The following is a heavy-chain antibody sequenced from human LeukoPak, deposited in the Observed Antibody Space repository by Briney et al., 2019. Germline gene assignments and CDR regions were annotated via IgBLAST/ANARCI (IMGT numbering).Heavy chain of an antibody. CDR3: ASKMDIVLVPAAPRGYYYYGMDV. CDR2: ISSSSSYI. V-gene: IGHV3-21*01. Sequence: GGSLRLSCAASGLTFSSYSMNWVRQAPGKGLEWVSSISSSSSYIYYADSVKGRFTISRDNAKNSLYLQMNSLRAEDTAVYYCASKMDIVLVPAAPRGYYYYGMDVWGQGTTVTVSS. J-gene: IGHJ6*02. CDR1: GLTFSSYS. D-gene: IGHD2-2*03.